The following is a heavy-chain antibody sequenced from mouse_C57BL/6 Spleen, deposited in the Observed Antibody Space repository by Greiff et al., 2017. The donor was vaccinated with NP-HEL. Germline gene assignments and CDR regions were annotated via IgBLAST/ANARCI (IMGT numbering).Heavy chain of an antibody. V-gene: IGHV1-63*01. J-gene: IGHJ4*01. CDR3: ARIRLRAMDY. Sequence: QVQLQQSGAELVRPGTSVKMSCKASGYTFTNYWIGWAKQRPGHGLEWIGDIYPGGGYTNYNEKFKGKATLTADKSSSTAYMQFSSRTAEDAAIYYCARIRLRAMDYWGQGTSVTVSS. CDR2: IYPGGGYT. D-gene: IGHD2-2*01. CDR1: GYTFTNYW.